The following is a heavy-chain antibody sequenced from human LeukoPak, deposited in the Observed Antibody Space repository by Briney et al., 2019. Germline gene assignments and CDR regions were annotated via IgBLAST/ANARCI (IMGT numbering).Heavy chain of an antibody. Sequence: SETLSLTCAVYGGSFSSYYWSWIRQPPGKGLEWIGYIYYSGSTNYNPSLKSRVTISIDTSKNQFSLNLSSVTAADTAVYYCARGASGYSYGWGQGTLVTVSS. CDR2: IYYSGST. J-gene: IGHJ4*02. V-gene: IGHV4-59*01. D-gene: IGHD5-18*01. CDR3: ARGASGYSYG. CDR1: GGSFSSYY.